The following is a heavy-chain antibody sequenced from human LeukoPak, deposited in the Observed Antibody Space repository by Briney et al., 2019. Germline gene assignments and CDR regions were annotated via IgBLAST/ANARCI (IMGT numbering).Heavy chain of an antibody. CDR2: ISSSSSYI. V-gene: IGHV3-21*01. CDR1: GFTFSSYS. J-gene: IGHJ6*02. CDR3: AIYGDANYYYYGMDV. D-gene: IGHD4-17*01. Sequence: GRSLRLSCAASGFTFSSYSMNWVRQAPGKGLEWVSSISSSSSYIYYADSVKGRFTISRDNAKNSLYLQMNSLRAEDTAVYYCAIYGDANYYYYGMDVRGQGTTVTVSS.